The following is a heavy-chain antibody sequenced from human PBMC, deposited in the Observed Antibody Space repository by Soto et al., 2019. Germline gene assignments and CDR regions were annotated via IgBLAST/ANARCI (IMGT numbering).Heavy chain of an antibody. J-gene: IGHJ3*02. CDR2: IAYDGSYQ. V-gene: IGHV3-30-3*01. CDR1: ESTFGSHA. CDR3: ARDVYSHGADAFDS. Sequence: QVQLVESGGGVVQPGRSLRLSCEASESTFGSHAMTWVRHAPGKGLEWVAIIAYDGSYQYYADSVEGRFTVSRDNSKNSMFLQMNSLRDEDTALYYCARDVYSHGADAFDSWGQGTMVTVSS. D-gene: IGHD4-4*01.